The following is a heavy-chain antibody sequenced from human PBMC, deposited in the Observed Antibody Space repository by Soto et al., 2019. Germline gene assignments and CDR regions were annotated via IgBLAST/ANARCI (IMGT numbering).Heavy chain of an antibody. V-gene: IGHV1-24*01. Sequence: ASVKVSCEICGSALSDCSMHWVRQAPGKGLEWMGGYVPEDGKTIYAPKFQDRVIMTEDTSTDTASMELNSLRSEDTAVYFCATGVGWGYIFGLQYWGQGTPVTVSS. CDR1: GSALSDCS. CDR2: YVPEDGKT. CDR3: ATGVGWGYIFGLQY. J-gene: IGHJ4*02. D-gene: IGHD5-18*01.